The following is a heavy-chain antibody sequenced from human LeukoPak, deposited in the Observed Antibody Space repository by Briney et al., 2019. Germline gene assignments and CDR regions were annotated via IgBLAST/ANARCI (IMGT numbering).Heavy chain of an antibody. CDR1: GYTFTSYG. Sequence: ASVKVSCKASGYTFTSYGISWVRQAPGQRLEWMGWINPGNGNTKYSQKFQGRVTITRDTFASTAYMELSSLTFEDTAVYYCANWAGTPAGYFSGPLDYWGQGTLVTVSS. CDR3: ANWAGTPAGYFSGPLDY. J-gene: IGHJ4*02. V-gene: IGHV1-3*01. D-gene: IGHD6-19*01. CDR2: INPGNGNT.